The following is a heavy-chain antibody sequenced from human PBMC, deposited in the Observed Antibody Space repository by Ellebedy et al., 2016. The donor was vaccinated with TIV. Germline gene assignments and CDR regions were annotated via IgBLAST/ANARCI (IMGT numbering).Heavy chain of an antibody. CDR2: IVVGSGNT. D-gene: IGHD6-19*01. CDR3: ARDVSIAVAGSVGVFDY. CDR1: GFTFTSSA. V-gene: IGHV1-58*01. Sequence: SVKVSXXASGFTFTSSAVQWVRQARGQRLEWIGWIVVGSGNTNYAQKFQERVTITRDMSTSTAYMELSSLRSEDTAVYYCARDVSIAVAGSVGVFDYWGQGTLVTVSS. J-gene: IGHJ4*02.